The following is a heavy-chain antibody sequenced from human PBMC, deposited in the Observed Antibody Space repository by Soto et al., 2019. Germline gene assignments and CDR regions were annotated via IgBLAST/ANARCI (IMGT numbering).Heavy chain of an antibody. D-gene: IGHD3-10*01. CDR3: AREYDGNGGYLDY. CDR1: GFSFSSYD. J-gene: IGHJ4*02. V-gene: IGHV3-13*01. Sequence: EVQLVESGGGLVQPGGSLRLSCAASGFSFSSYDMLWVRQAAGKGLVWVSGIHSAGDTYYPGSVKGRFTISRENAKNSLYLQMNSLRAEDTAVYYCAREYDGNGGYLDYWGQGTLVTVSS. CDR2: IHSAGDT.